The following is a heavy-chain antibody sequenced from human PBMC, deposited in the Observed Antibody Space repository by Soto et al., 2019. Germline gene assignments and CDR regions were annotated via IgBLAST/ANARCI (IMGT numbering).Heavy chain of an antibody. V-gene: IGHV4-59*11. Sequence: SEPLSLPCTVSGDSIGSLFCSWIRQPPGKGLEWIGYVYSTEITNYNPSLKSRVAMSIDTSKNQFSLKARSVTAADTAVYYWARGSEAWFDPWGQGTLVTVPS. CDR1: GDSIGSLF. J-gene: IGHJ5*02. CDR3: ARGSEAWFDP. CDR2: VYSTEIT.